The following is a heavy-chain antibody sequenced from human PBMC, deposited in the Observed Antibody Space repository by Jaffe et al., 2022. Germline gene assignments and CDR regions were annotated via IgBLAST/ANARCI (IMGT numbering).Heavy chain of an antibody. CDR1: GGSISSSNW. D-gene: IGHD6-6*01. Sequence: QVQLQESGPGLVKPSGTLSLTCAVSGGSISSSNWWSWVRQPPGKGLEWIGEIYHSGSTNYNPSLKSRVTISVDKSKNQFSLKLSSVTAADTAVYYCALPYSSSPNHYYYYMDVWGKGTTVTVSS. CDR2: IYHSGST. J-gene: IGHJ6*03. V-gene: IGHV4-4*02. CDR3: ALPYSSSPNHYYYYMDV.